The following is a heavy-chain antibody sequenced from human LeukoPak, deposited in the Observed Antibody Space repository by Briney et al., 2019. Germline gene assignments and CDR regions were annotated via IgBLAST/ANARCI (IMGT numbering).Heavy chain of an antibody. CDR1: AASISIISYY. D-gene: IGHD4-23*01. CDR2: IYYSGST. CDR3: ARGPYPTVVTPGY. J-gene: IGHJ4*02. V-gene: IGHV4-39*07. Sequence: ASETLSLTCTVSAASISIISYYWGWIRQPPGKGLEWIGSIYYSGSTYYNPSLKSRVTISVDTSKNQFSLKLSSVTAADTAVYYCARGPYPTVVTPGYWGQGTLVTVSS.